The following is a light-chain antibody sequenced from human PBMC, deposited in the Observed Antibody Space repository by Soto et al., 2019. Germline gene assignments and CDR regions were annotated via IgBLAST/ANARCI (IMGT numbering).Light chain of an antibody. V-gene: IGKV3-15*01. Sequence: EIVMTQSPATLSVSPGERATLSCRASQSVSSNLAWYQQKNGQAPRLLIYDASTRAAGIPARFSGSGSGTEFTLTSTSLQSEDFADYYCQQYNIWPYTFGQGTKLEIK. CDR2: DAS. J-gene: IGKJ2*01. CDR1: QSVSSN. CDR3: QQYNIWPYT.